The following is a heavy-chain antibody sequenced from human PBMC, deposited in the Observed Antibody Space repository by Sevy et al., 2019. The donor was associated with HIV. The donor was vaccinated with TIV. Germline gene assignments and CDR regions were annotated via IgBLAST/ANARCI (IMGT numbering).Heavy chain of an antibody. V-gene: IGHV4-39*01. CDR2: IYYSGST. CDR3: ARWGYCSGGSCYSNYYYGMDV. J-gene: IGHJ6*02. Sequence: SETLSLTCTVSGGSISSSSYYWGWIRQPPGKGLEWIGSIYYSGSTYYNPSLKSRVTISVDTSKNQFSLKLSSVTAADTAVYYCARWGYCSGGSCYSNYYYGMDVWGHGTTVTVSS. CDR1: GGSISSSSYY. D-gene: IGHD2-15*01.